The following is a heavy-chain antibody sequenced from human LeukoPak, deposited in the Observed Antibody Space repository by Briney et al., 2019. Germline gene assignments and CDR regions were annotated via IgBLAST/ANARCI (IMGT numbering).Heavy chain of an antibody. Sequence: PGRSLRLSCAASGFTFSGSAMHWVRQASGKGLEWVGRIRSKANSYATAYAASVKGRFTISRDDSKNTAYLQMNSLKTEDTAVYYCTSSSASGYSGTADDYWGQGTLVTVSS. J-gene: IGHJ4*02. CDR1: GFTFSGSA. D-gene: IGHD5-12*01. CDR3: TSSSASGYSGTADDY. CDR2: IRSKANSYAT. V-gene: IGHV3-73*01.